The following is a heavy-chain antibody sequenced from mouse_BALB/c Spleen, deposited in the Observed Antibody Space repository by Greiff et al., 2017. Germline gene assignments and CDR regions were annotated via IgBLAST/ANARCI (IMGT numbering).Heavy chain of an antibody. Sequence: EVQVVESGGGLVKPGGSLKLSCAASGFTFSDYYMYWVRQTPEKRLEWVATISDGGSYTYYPDSVKGRFTISRDNAKNNLYLQMSSLKSEDTAMYYCARGNDYHWYFDVWGAGTTVTVSS. CDR2: ISDGGSYT. D-gene: IGHD2-4*01. V-gene: IGHV5-4*02. J-gene: IGHJ1*01. CDR3: ARGNDYHWYFDV. CDR1: GFTFSDYY.